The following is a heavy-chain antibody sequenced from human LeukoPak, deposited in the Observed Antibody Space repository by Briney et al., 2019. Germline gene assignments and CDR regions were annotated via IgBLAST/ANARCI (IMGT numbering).Heavy chain of an antibody. CDR1: GFTFSSYE. CDR3: TRGPPDYGSGSYFDN. Sequence: PGGSLRLSCAASGFTFSSYEMDWVRQAPGKGLEWVSYISSDGRTVHYPDSLRGRFTISRDNVKNTVYLQMDSLRVEDTALYYYTRGPPDYGSGSYFDNWGQGTLVTVSS. CDR2: ISSDGRTV. J-gene: IGHJ4*02. V-gene: IGHV3-48*03. D-gene: IGHD3-10*01.